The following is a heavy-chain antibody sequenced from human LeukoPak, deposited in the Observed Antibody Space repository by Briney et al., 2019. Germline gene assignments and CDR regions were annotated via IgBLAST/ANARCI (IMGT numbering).Heavy chain of an antibody. CDR1: GGSFSGYY. CDR2: INHSGST. V-gene: IGHV4-34*01. D-gene: IGHD2-2*01. J-gene: IGHJ4*02. Sequence: SETLSLTCAVYGGSFSGYYWSWIRQPPGKGLEWIGEINHSGSTNYNPSLKSRVTISVDTSKNQFSLKLSSVTAADTAVYYCARGLHRRSSTSSYFDYWGQGTLVTVSP. CDR3: ARGLHRRSSTSSYFDY.